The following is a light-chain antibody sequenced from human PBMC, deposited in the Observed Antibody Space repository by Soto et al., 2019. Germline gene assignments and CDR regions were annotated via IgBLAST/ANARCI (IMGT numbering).Light chain of an antibody. CDR3: QHYGRSPPSWT. Sequence: EIVLTQSPGTLSLSPGERATLSCRASQSVTSSYLAWYQQKPGQPPRLLIFDASSRATGIPDRFTGSGAGTAFTLPISSLEPEDFAVYYCQHYGRSPPSWTFGQGTEVEIK. J-gene: IGKJ1*01. CDR2: DAS. V-gene: IGKV3-20*01. CDR1: QSVTSSY.